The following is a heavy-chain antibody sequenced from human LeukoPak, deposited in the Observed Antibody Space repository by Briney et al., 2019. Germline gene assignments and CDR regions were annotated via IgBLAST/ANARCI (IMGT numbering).Heavy chain of an antibody. CDR1: GGSISSSSYY. D-gene: IGHD3-22*01. V-gene: IGHV4-39*01. J-gene: IGHJ5*02. CDR3: ARRSSHATDSSGNYYDGWFDP. CDR2: IYYSGST. Sequence: SETLSLTCTVSGGSISSSSYYWGWIRQPPGKGLEWIGSIYYSGSTYYNPSLKSRVTISVDTSKNQFSLKLSSVTAADTAVYYCARRSSHATDSSGNYYDGWFDPWGQGTLVTVSS.